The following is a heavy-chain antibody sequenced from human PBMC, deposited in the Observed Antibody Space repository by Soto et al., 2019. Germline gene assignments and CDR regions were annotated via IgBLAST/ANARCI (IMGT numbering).Heavy chain of an antibody. CDR1: GGTFSIYA. CDR3: ASHSGSYKARLSDAFDI. Sequence: ASVKVSCKASGGTFSIYAISGVLQSPLRGREWMGGIIPIFGTANYAQKFQGRVTITADESTSTAYMELSSLRSEDTAVYYCASHSGSYKARLSDAFDIWGQGTMVTVSS. J-gene: IGHJ3*02. V-gene: IGHV1-69*13. CDR2: IIPIFGTA. D-gene: IGHD1-26*01.